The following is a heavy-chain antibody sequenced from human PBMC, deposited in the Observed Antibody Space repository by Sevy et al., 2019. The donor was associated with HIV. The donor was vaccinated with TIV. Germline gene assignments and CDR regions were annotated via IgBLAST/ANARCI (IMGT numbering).Heavy chain of an antibody. CDR2: VSGNGGHT. Sequence: GGSLRLSCAASGFTFSSYAMSWVRQAPGKGLDWISAVSGNGGHTYYADSVKGRFTISRDNSKNTLFLQMNSLRAEDTAVYYCAKEIQRGGALDNWGQGTMVTVSS. CDR1: GFTFSSYA. CDR3: AKEIQRGGALDN. D-gene: IGHD5-18*01. V-gene: IGHV3-23*01. J-gene: IGHJ3*02.